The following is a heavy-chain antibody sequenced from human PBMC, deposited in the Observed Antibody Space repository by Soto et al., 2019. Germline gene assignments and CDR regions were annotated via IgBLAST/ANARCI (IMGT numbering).Heavy chain of an antibody. V-gene: IGHV1-2*04. CDR1: GYTFTGYY. CDR2: INPNSGGT. Sequence: GASVKVSCKASGYTFTGYYMHWVRQAPGQGLEWMGWINPNSGGTNYAQKVQGWVTMTRDTSISTAYMELSRLRSDDTAVYYCAILQLTSTLRDYYYGMDVWGQGTTVTVSS. J-gene: IGHJ6*02. CDR3: AILQLTSTLRDYYYGMDV. D-gene: IGHD2-2*01.